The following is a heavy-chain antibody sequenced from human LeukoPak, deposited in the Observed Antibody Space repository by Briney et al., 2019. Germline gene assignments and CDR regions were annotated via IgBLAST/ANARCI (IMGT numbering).Heavy chain of an antibody. CDR2: MGTSGYTT. Sequence: GGSLRLSCAASGFTFSSCAMSWVRQAPGKGLDWLSGMGTSGYTTYYADSVKGRFTISRDNSRNTVFLQMDSLRDDDTAVYYCAKGRSTAWYEFDSWGQGTLVTVSS. J-gene: IGHJ4*02. CDR1: GFTFSSCA. D-gene: IGHD6-13*01. V-gene: IGHV3-23*01. CDR3: AKGRSTAWYEFDS.